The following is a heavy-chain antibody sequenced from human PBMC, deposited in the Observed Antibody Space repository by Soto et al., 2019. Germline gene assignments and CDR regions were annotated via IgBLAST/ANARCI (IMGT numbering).Heavy chain of an antibody. Sequence: GGSLRLSCAASGFTFSSYGMHWVRQAPGKGLEWVAVIWYDGSNKYYADSVKGRFTISRDNSKNTLYLQMNSLRAEDTAVYYCARMGLRGGGSGSDFDYWGQGTLVTVSS. CDR2: IWYDGSNK. V-gene: IGHV3-33*01. CDR3: ARMGLRGGGSGSDFDY. J-gene: IGHJ4*02. D-gene: IGHD5-12*01. CDR1: GFTFSSYG.